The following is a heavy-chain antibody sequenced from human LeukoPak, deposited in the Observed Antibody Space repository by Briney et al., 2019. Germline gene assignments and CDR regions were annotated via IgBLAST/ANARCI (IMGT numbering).Heavy chain of an antibody. CDR2: IRYDGSNK. CDR3: AKDTQDTIFGVVIVDGPNWFDP. Sequence: GGSLRLSCAASGFTFSSYGMHWVRQAPGKGLEWVAFIRYDGSNKYYADSVKGRFTISRDNSKNTLYLQMNSLRAEDTAVYYCAKDTQDTIFGVVIVDGPNWFDPWGQGTLVTVSS. CDR1: GFTFSSYG. D-gene: IGHD3-3*01. V-gene: IGHV3-30*02. J-gene: IGHJ5*02.